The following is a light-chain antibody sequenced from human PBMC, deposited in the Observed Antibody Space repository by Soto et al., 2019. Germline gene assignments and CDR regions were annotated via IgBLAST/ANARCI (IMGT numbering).Light chain of an antibody. Sequence: EIVLTQSPGTLSLSPGERATLSCRASQSVSNNYLAWYQQKPGQAPRLLIYGASNRATGLPDRFSGSGSGTDFTLTISRLEPEDFAVYYCQQYGISGTFGQGTKVEIK. CDR2: GAS. CDR1: QSVSNNY. V-gene: IGKV3-20*01. J-gene: IGKJ1*01. CDR3: QQYGISGT.